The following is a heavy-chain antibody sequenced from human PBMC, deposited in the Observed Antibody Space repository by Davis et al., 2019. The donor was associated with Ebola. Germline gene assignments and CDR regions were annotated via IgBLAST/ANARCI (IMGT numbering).Heavy chain of an antibody. J-gene: IGHJ5*02. CDR3: ARTRHITMIVMVHPGGFDP. Sequence: ASVKVSCKASGYTFTGYYMHWVRQAPGQGLEWMGWINPNSGGSNYAQKFQGRVTMTRDTSISTAYMELSRLRSDDTAVYYCARTRHITMIVMVHPGGFDPWGQGTLVTVSS. CDR2: INPNSGGS. V-gene: IGHV1-2*02. D-gene: IGHD3-22*01. CDR1: GYTFTGYY.